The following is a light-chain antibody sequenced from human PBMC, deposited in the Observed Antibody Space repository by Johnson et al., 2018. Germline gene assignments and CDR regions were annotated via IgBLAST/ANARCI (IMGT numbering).Light chain of an antibody. J-gene: IGLJ1*01. CDR2: ENN. CDR3: GTWDSSLSTGNV. Sequence: QSVLTHPPSVSAAPGQKVPISCSGSSANIGNNYVSWYQQLPGTAPKLLNYENNKRPSGIPDRYSGSKAGTSATLGSTGFQTWDEADEYCGTWDSSLSTGNVFGTGTKVTVL. CDR1: SANIGNNY. V-gene: IGLV1-51*02.